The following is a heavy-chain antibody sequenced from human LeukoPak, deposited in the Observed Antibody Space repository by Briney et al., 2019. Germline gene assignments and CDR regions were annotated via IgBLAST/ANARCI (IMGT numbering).Heavy chain of an antibody. D-gene: IGHD3-10*01. CDR2: IYHTGSN. Sequence: SETLSLTCAVSGGSISSGSYSWSWIRQPPGKGLEWIGYIYHTGSNYYNPSLKSRVTISVDRSKNQFSLKLSSVTAADTAVYYCAGNYYGSGSLDYWGQGTLVTVSS. CDR3: AGNYYGSGSLDY. V-gene: IGHV4-30-2*01. J-gene: IGHJ4*02. CDR1: GGSISSGSYS.